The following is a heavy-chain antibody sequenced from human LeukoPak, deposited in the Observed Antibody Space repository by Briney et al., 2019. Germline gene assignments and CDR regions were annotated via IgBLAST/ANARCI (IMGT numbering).Heavy chain of an antibody. Sequence: SETLSLTCAVYGGSFSGYYWSWIRQPPGKGLEWIGEINHSGSTNYNPSLKSRVTISVDTSKNQFSLKLSSVTAADTAVYYCARGGGRYCSSTSWPGPSHWFDPWGQGTLVTVSS. CDR3: ARGGGRYCSSTSWPGPSHWFDP. J-gene: IGHJ5*02. CDR2: INHSGST. CDR1: GGSFSGYY. D-gene: IGHD2-2*01. V-gene: IGHV4-34*01.